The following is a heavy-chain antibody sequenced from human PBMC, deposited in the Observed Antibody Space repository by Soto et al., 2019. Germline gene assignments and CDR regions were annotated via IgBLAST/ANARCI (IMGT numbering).Heavy chain of an antibody. D-gene: IGHD5-18*01. J-gene: IGHJ4*02. CDR2: ISDDIASI. V-gene: IGHV3-48*04. Sequence: VVSRRLSWEASGFSCSSLAMNWVRQAPGRGLEWVSYISDDIASIYYAYYLKGRFTISRDNAKISLSLHMNTVRAEDTAVYYCARENSVQAWLHHFDHWGLGTLVAVSS. CDR3: ARENSVQAWLHHFDH. CDR1: GFSCSSLA.